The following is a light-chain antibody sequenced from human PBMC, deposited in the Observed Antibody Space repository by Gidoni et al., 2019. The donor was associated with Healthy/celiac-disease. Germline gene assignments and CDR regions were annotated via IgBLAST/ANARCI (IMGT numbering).Light chain of an antibody. J-gene: IGKJ4*01. V-gene: IGKV1-33*01. Sequence: DIQTTQSPSSLSASVGDRVTITCQASQDISNYLNWYQQKPGKAPKLLIYDASILKTGVPSRFSGSGSGTDFTFTIISLQPEDIATYYCQQYDNLLLTFGGGTKVEIK. CDR2: DAS. CDR1: QDISNY. CDR3: QQYDNLLLT.